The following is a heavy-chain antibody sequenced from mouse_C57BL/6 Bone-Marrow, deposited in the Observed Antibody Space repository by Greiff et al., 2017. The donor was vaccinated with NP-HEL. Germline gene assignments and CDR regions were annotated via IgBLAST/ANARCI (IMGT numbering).Heavy chain of an antibody. CDR2: IDPETGGT. D-gene: IGHD2-3*01. J-gene: IGHJ2*01. Sequence: VQLQQSGAELVRPGASVTLSCKASGYTFTDYEMHWVKQTPVHGLEWIGAIDPETGGTAYNQKFKGKAILTADKSSSTAYMELRSLTSEDSAVYYCTRHSDGYYFDYWGQGTTLTVSS. CDR3: TRHSDGYYFDY. CDR1: GYTFTDYE. V-gene: IGHV1-15*01.